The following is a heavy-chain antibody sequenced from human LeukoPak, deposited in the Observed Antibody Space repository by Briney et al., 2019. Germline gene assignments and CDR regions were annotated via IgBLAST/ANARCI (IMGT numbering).Heavy chain of an antibody. CDR1: GYTFTSYY. J-gene: IGHJ4*02. CDR3: TRFVGGVTSFDY. Sequence: ASVKVSCKASGYTFTSYYMHWVRQAPGQGLEWMGIISPSDGNTTYAQKFQGRVTMTRDTSTSTVYMEMSSLRSEDTAVYYCTRFVGGVTSFDYWGQGTLVTVSS. CDR2: ISPSDGNT. D-gene: IGHD3-16*01. V-gene: IGHV1-46*03.